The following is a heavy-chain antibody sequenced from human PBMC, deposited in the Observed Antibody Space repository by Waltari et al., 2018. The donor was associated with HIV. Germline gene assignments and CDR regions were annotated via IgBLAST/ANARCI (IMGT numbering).Heavy chain of an antibody. D-gene: IGHD2-2*01. J-gene: IGHJ3*02. Sequence: EVQLVESGGGLVQPGGSLRLSCAASGFIFSSHYMNWVRTAPGKGLEWISLITSSSSAIYYADSVKGRFTISRDNAKNSLYLQMNSLRDEDTAVYYCARGASWHGSALDIWGHGTMVTVSS. CDR2: ITSSSSAI. V-gene: IGHV3-48*02. CDR1: GFIFSSHY. CDR3: ARGASWHGSALDI.